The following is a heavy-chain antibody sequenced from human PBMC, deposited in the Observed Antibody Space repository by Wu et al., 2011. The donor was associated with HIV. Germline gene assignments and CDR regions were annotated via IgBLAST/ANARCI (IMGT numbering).Heavy chain of an antibody. J-gene: IGHJ3*02. V-gene: IGHV1-2*02. CDR3: ARRQSDSSGYDAFDI. Sequence: QVQLVQSGAEVKKPGASMKVSCRASGYTFVAYYIHWVRQAPGQGLEWMGWVNPNNNDTDYAQNFQGRVTMTWDTSISTAYMELSRLRFDDTAVYYCARRQSDSSGYDAFDIWGRRDNGRPSL. CDR1: GYTFVAYY. D-gene: IGHD3-22*01. CDR2: VNPNNNDT.